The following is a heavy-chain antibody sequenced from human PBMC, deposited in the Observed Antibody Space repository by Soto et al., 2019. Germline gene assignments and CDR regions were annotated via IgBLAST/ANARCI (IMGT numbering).Heavy chain of an antibody. V-gene: IGHV4-39*01. D-gene: IGHD3-10*01. CDR3: VSTYGSGSYYNYYYYYYGMDV. J-gene: IGHJ6*02. Sequence: SETLSLTCTVSGGSISSSSYYWGWIRQHPGKGQEKIGSIYYSGSTYYDPSLKSRVTISVDTSKNQFSLKLSSVTAADTAVYYCVSTYGSGSYYNYYYYYYGMDVWGQGTTVTVSS. CDR1: GGSISSSSYY. CDR2: IYYSGST.